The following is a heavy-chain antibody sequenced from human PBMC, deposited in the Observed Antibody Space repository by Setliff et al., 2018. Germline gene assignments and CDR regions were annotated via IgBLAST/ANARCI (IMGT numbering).Heavy chain of an antibody. D-gene: IGHD6-13*01. CDR1: GYSFTSYW. CDR3: SRPAYSSRWYEIKGFDY. Sequence: PGESLKISCKASGYSFTSYWIGWVRQMPGKGLEWMGLVFPSDSDTKYSPSFQGRVTISADKSITTAYLQWSSLKASDTAIYYCSRPAYSSRWYEIKGFDYWGQGTLVTVSS. CDR2: VFPSDSDT. V-gene: IGHV5-51*01. J-gene: IGHJ4*02.